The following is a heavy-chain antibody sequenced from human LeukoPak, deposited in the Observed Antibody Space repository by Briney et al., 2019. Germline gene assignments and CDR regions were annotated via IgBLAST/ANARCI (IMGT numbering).Heavy chain of an antibody. CDR2: IYTSGST. Sequence: SQTLSLTCTVSGGSISSGSYYWSWIRQPAGKGLEWIGRIYTSGSTNYNPSLKGRVTISVDTSKNQFSLKLSSVTAADTAVYYCAREVNPYYYYYMDVWGKGTTVTISS. CDR1: GGSISSGSYY. J-gene: IGHJ6*03. V-gene: IGHV4-61*02. D-gene: IGHD3-22*01. CDR3: AREVNPYYYYYMDV.